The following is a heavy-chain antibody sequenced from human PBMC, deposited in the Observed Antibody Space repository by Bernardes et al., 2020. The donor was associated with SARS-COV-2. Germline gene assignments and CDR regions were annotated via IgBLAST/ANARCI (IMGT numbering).Heavy chain of an antibody. CDR1: GYTFTSYG. V-gene: IGHV1-18*04. D-gene: IGHD5-18*01. Sequence: ASVKVSCKASGYTFTSYGISWVRQAPGQGLEWMGWISAYNGNTNYAQKLQGRVTMTTDTSTSTAYMELRSLRSDDTAVYYCARDPPNPNTAMVSGSYWGQGTLVTVSS. CDR2: ISAYNGNT. J-gene: IGHJ4*02. CDR3: ARDPPNPNTAMVSGSY.